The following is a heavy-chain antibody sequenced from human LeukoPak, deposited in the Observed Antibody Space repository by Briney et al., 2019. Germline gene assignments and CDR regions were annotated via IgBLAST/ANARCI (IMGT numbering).Heavy chain of an antibody. CDR3: AREVVYSYGKSGRRDAMDV. CDR2: RYASGTA. J-gene: IGHJ6*04. Sequence: SETLSLTCSVSGGSIGGYYWSWVRQPPGKGLEWIGYRYASGTANYNPSLGSRLTISIDTSKNRFSLTLRSVTAADTAVYYCAREVVYSYGKSGRRDAMDVWGERTTVIVSS. D-gene: IGHD2-15*01. CDR1: GGSIGGYY. V-gene: IGHV4-59*01.